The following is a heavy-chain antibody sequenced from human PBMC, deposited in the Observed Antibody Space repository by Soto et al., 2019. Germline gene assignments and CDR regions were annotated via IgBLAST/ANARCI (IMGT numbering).Heavy chain of an antibody. J-gene: IGHJ5*02. CDR2: IYYSGST. V-gene: IGHV4-31*03. CDR1: GGSISSGGYY. D-gene: IGHD3-10*01. Sequence: PSETLSLTCTVSGGSISSGGYYWSWIRQHPGKGLEWIGYIYYSGSTYYNPSLKSRVTISVDTSKNQFSLRLSSVIAADTAVYYCAITMVRGERWFDPWGQGTLVTVSS. CDR3: AITMVRGERWFDP.